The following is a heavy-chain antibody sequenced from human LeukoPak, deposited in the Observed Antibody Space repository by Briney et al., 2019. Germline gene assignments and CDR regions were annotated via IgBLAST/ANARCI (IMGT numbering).Heavy chain of an antibody. CDR3: AKTLFSDYWYYFDY. J-gene: IGHJ4*02. V-gene: IGHV4-39*07. D-gene: IGHD2-8*02. CDR1: GGSISSSSYY. CDR2: IYYSGST. Sequence: SETLSLTCTVSGGSISSSSYYWGWIRQPPGKGLEWIGSIYYSGSTYYNPSLKSRVTISVDTSKNQFSLKLSSVTAADTAVYYCAKTLFSDYWYYFDYWGQGALVTVSS.